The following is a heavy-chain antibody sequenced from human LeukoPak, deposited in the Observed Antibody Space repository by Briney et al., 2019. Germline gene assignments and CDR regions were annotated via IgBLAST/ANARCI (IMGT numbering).Heavy chain of an antibody. CDR2: ITGSGDFT. J-gene: IGHJ4*02. Sequence: GGSLRLSCAAAGFTFSTFGIHWVRQAPGKGLEWVSAITGSGDFTKYADSVKGRFTISRDNSKNTVYLQMNSLRVEDTALYYCAKRITATAPFDSWGQGTLVIVSS. CDR1: GFTFSTFG. V-gene: IGHV3-23*01. CDR3: AKRITATAPFDS. D-gene: IGHD3-16*01.